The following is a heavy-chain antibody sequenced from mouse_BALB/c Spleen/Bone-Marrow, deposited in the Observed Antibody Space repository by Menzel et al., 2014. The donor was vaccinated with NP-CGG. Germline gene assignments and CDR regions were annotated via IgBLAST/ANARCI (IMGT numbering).Heavy chain of an antibody. V-gene: IGHV3-6*02. Sequence: EVKLVESGPGLVKPSQSLSLTCSVTGYSITSGYYWNWNRQFPGNKLEWMGYISYDGSNNYNPSLKNRISITRDTSKNQFFLKLSSVTTEDTATYYCAREGGSLWYFDVWGAGTTVTVSS. J-gene: IGHJ1*01. CDR2: ISYDGSN. CDR1: GYSITSGYY. CDR3: AREGGSLWYFDV.